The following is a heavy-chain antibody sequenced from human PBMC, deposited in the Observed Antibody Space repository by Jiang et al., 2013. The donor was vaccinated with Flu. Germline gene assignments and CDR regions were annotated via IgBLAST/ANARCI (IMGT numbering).Heavy chain of an antibody. V-gene: IGHV4-39*01. Sequence: PGLVKPSETLSLTCTVSGGSISSSSYYWGWIRQPPGKGLEWIGSIYYSGSTYYNPSLKSRVTISVDTSKNQFSLKLSSVTAADTAVYYCACSDRGKYSGSYYDRDWFDPWGQGTLVTVSS. CDR2: IYYSGST. D-gene: IGHD1-26*01. CDR1: GGSISSSSYY. CDR3: ACSDRGKYSGSYYDRDWFDP. J-gene: IGHJ5*02.